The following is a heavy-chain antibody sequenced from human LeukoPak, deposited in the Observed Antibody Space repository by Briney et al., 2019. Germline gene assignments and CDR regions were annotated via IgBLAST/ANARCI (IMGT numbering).Heavy chain of an antibody. CDR2: ISYDGSNK. Sequence: PGGSLRLSCAASGFTFSSYGVHWVRQAPGKGLEWVAVISYDGSNKYYADSVKGRFTISRDNSKNTLYLQMNSLRGEDTAVYYCASPGSGWHFWGQGTLVTVSS. J-gene: IGHJ4*02. V-gene: IGHV3-30*03. CDR1: GFTFSSYG. D-gene: IGHD6-19*01. CDR3: ASPGSGWHF.